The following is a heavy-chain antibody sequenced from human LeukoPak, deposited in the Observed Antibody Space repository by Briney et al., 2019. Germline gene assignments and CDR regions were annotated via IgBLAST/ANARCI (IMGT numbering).Heavy chain of an antibody. V-gene: IGHV1-18*01. J-gene: IGHJ4*02. Sequence: ASVKVSCKASGGTFSSYAISWVRQAPGQGLEWMGWISAYNGNTNYAQKLQGRVTMTTDTSTSTAYMELRSLRSDDTAVYYCARDREYYYDSSGYTPSDYWGQGTLVTVSS. D-gene: IGHD3-22*01. CDR1: GGTFSSYA. CDR2: ISAYNGNT. CDR3: ARDREYYYDSSGYTPSDY.